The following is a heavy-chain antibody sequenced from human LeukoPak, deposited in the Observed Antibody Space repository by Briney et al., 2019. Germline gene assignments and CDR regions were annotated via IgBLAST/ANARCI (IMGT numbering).Heavy chain of an antibody. CDR2: ISVYNVNT. Sequence: ASVKVSCKASGYTFTSYGISWVRQAPGQGLEWMGWISVYNVNTNYAQGFQGRVTMTTDTSTSTAFMELRSLRSDDTAVYYCARGEYVVDYWGQGTLVTVSS. D-gene: IGHD2-15*01. V-gene: IGHV1-18*01. CDR1: GYTFTSYG. CDR3: ARGEYVVDY. J-gene: IGHJ4*02.